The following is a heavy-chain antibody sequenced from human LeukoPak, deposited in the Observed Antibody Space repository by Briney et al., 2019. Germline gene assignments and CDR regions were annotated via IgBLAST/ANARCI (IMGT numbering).Heavy chain of an antibody. CDR2: IIPILGIA. D-gene: IGHD5-18*01. CDR1: GGTFGSYA. V-gene: IGHV1-69*04. J-gene: IGHJ4*02. CDR3: ARDPDTAYFDY. Sequence: SVKVSCKASGGTFGSYAISWVRQAPGQGLEWMGRIIPILGIANYAQKFQGRVTITADKSTSTAYMELSSLRSEDTAVYYCARDPDTAYFDYWGQGTLVTVSS.